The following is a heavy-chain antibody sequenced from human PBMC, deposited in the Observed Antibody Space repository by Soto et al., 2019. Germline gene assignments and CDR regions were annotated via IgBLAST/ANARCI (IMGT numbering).Heavy chain of an antibody. Sequence: LRLSCTASGVTFGDFGMSWFRQAPGQGLEWVGLIISNTYGGTTEYAASVKGRFTISRDDSKGILYLQMNSLKTEDTAVYFCSRRSALVITTTLPHYYMVVWGKGTTVTVSS. CDR3: SRRSALVITTTLPHYYMVV. CDR2: IISNTYGGTT. V-gene: IGHV3-49*03. J-gene: IGHJ6*03. CDR1: GVTFGDFG. D-gene: IGHD3-22*01.